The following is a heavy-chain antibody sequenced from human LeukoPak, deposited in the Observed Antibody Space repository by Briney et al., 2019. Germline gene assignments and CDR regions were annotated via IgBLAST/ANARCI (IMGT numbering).Heavy chain of an antibody. CDR3: AKDLEGGSGSYYPDY. Sequence: PGGSLRLSCASSGFTFSSYAMNWVRQAPGKGLEWVSGISGSGDRTYYTDAVKGRFTISRDNSKNSLYLQMNSLRAEDTALYYCAKDLEGGSGSYYPDYWGQGTLVTVSS. J-gene: IGHJ4*02. V-gene: IGHV3-23*01. CDR2: ISGSGDRT. CDR1: GFTFSSYA. D-gene: IGHD3-10*01.